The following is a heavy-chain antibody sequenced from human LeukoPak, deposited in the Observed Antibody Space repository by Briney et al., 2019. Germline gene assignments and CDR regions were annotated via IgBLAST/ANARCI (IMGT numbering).Heavy chain of an antibody. J-gene: IGHJ4*02. V-gene: IGHV4-39*01. CDR1: GASISSSTDY. CDR2: IYYSGST. CDR3: ARHSSWPYYFDY. Sequence: SETLSLTCTVSGASISSSTDYWGWIRQPPGKGLEWIANIYYSGSTYSKPSLKSRVTISVDTSKNQFSLKLNSVIAADTAVYYCARHSSWPYYFDYWGQGTLVTVSS. D-gene: IGHD6-13*01.